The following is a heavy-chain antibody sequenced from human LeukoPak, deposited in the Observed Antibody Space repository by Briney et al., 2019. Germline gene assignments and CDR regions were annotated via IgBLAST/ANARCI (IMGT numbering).Heavy chain of an antibody. D-gene: IGHD6-19*01. CDR2: ISGSGGST. Sequence: TGGSLRLSCAASGFTFNTYAMNWVRQAPGKGLEWVSTISGSGGSTYYADSVQGRFTISRDNSKNTVYLQMDSLRVEDTAIYSCAKDVSGWPETLDNWGRGTLVAVSS. CDR3: AKDVSGWPETLDN. V-gene: IGHV3-23*01. J-gene: IGHJ4*02. CDR1: GFTFNTYA.